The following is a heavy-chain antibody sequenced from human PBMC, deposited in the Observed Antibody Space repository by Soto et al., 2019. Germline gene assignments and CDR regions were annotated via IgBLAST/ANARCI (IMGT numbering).Heavy chain of an antibody. CDR3: ARERPDGARLDP. D-gene: IGHD6-6*01. J-gene: IGHJ5*02. Sequence: SETLSLTCTVAGGSISSGYYYWSWIRQPPGKGLEWIGYIYYSGSTYYNPSLKSRVTISVDTSKNQFSLKLSSVTAADTAVYYCARERPDGARLDPWGQGTLVTVSS. CDR2: IYYSGST. CDR1: GGSISSGYYY. V-gene: IGHV4-30-4*01.